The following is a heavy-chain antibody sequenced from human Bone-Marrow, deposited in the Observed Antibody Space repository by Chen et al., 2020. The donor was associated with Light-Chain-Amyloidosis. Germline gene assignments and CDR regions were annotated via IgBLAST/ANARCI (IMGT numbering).Heavy chain of an antibody. CDR3: ARVERGYYFDY. J-gene: IGHJ4*02. Sequence: VQLVESGGGLVQPGGSLRLSCAASGFTFSSYWMSWVRQAPGKGLEWVANIXXEXSEKYYXXXXXXXXXXXXXXXXXXXXXXXXXXXXXDTAVYYCARVERGYYFDYWGQGTL. V-gene: IGHV3-7*01. CDR2: IXXEXSEK. D-gene: IGHD3-10*01. CDR1: GFTFSSYW.